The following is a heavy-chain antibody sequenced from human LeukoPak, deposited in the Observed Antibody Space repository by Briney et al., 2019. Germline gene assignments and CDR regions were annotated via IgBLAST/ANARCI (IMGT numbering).Heavy chain of an antibody. CDR2: IWYDGSNK. CDR1: GFTFSSYG. D-gene: IGHD2-2*01. CDR3: ARGGSLLDPAAVYFDY. Sequence: GGSLRLSCAASGFTFSSYGMHWVRQAPGKGLEWVAVIWYDGSNKYYADSVKGRFTISRDNSKNTLYLQMNSLRAEDTAVYYCARGGSLLDPAAVYFDYWGQGTLVTVSS. J-gene: IGHJ4*02. V-gene: IGHV3-33*01.